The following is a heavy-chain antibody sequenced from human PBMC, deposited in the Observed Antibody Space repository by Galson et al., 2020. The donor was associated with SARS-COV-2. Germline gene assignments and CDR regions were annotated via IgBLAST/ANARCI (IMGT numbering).Heavy chain of an antibody. CDR3: AKDLPVVVAATSDHDAFDI. J-gene: IGHJ3*02. CDR1: GFTFSSYG. Sequence: GESLKISCAASGFTFSSYGMHWVRQAPGKGPEWVAVIWYDGSNKYYADSVKGRFTISRDNSKNTLYLQMNSLRAEDTAVYYCAKDLPVVVAATSDHDAFDIWGQGTMVTVSS. D-gene: IGHD2-15*01. CDR2: IWYDGSNK. V-gene: IGHV3-33*06.